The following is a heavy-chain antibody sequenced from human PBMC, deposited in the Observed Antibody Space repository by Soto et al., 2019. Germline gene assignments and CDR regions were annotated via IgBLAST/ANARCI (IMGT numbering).Heavy chain of an antibody. CDR3: ARINWDSSNWYYFDY. Sequence: AETLSLTCTVSGGSVSSGNHYWIWIRQPPGKGLEWIGYIHYSGSTIYDPSLNSRVTMSIDKSKNQFSLKLSSVTAADTAVYYCARINWDSSNWYYFDYWGQGTLVTVSS. J-gene: IGHJ4*02. D-gene: IGHD6-13*01. V-gene: IGHV4-61*01. CDR1: GGSVSSGNHY. CDR2: IHYSGST.